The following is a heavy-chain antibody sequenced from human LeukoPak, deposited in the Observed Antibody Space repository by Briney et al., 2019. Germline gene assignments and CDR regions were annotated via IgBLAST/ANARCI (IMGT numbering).Heavy chain of an antibody. Sequence: SVKVSCKASGGTFSSYAISWVRQAPGQGLEWMGGIIPIFGTANYAQKFQGRVTITADKSTSTAYMELSSLRSEDTAVYYCARTPVRDDAFDIWGQGTMVTVSS. CDR3: ARTPVRDDAFDI. V-gene: IGHV1-69*06. CDR1: GGTFSSYA. J-gene: IGHJ3*02. CDR2: IIPIFGTA.